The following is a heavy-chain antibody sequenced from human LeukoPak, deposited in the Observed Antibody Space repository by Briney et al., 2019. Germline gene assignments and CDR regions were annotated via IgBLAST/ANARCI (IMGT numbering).Heavy chain of an antibody. D-gene: IGHD3-10*01. CDR3: ATRYSYGSGSYLPLDY. CDR2: ISAYSGNT. Sequence: ASVKVSCKASGYTFTSYGISWVRQAPGQGLEWMGWISAYSGNTNYAQKLQGRVTMTTDTSTSTAYMELRSLRSDDTAVYYCATRYSYGSGSYLPLDYWGQGTLVTVSS. J-gene: IGHJ4*02. CDR1: GYTFTSYG. V-gene: IGHV1-18*01.